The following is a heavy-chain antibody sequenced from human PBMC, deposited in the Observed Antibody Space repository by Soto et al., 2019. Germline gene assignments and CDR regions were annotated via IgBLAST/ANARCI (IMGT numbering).Heavy chain of an antibody. J-gene: IGHJ6*02. V-gene: IGHV3-30*18. CDR3: AKGTRRFLEWLSPYYYGMDV. D-gene: IGHD3-3*01. CDR1: GFTFSSYG. CDR2: ISYDGSNK. Sequence: LSLSCAASGFTFSSYGMHWVRQAPGKGLEWVAVISYDGSNKYYADSVKGRFTISRDNSKNTLYLQMNSLRAEDTAVYYCAKGTRRFLEWLSPYYYGMDVWGQGTTVTVSS.